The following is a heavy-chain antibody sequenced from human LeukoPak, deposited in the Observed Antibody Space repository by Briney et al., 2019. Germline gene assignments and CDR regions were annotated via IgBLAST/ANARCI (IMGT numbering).Heavy chain of an antibody. J-gene: IGHJ4*02. D-gene: IGHD3-10*01. CDR1: GFTFSSYG. CDR2: IWYDGSNK. CDR3: ARDYYGSGSYSLSY. Sequence: GGFLRLSCAASGFTFSSYGMHWVRQAPGKGLEWVAVIWYDGSNKYYADSVKGRFTISRDNSKNTLYLQMNSLRAEDTAVYYCARDYYGSGSYSLSYWGQGTLVTVSS. V-gene: IGHV3-33*01.